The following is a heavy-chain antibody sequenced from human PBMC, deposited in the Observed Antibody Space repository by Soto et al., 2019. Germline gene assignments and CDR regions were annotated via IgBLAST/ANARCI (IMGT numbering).Heavy chain of an antibody. CDR3: ARDFEY. Sequence: EVQLVESGGGLVQPGGSLRLSCEASGFTFSTFWMHWVRQAPGKGLVWVSRINGEGSSTYYGDSVRGRVTISRDNAKNTLYLQLNSLRPEDTAVYYCARDFEYWGQGTLVTVSS. CDR2: INGEGSST. CDR1: GFTFSTFW. J-gene: IGHJ4*02. V-gene: IGHV3-74*01.